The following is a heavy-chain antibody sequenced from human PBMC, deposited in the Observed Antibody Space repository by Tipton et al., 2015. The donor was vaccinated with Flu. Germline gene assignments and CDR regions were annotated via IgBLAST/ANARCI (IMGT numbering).Heavy chain of an antibody. Sequence: QLVQSGAEVKKPGASVKVSCKASGYTFTGYYIHWVRQAPGQGLEWMGIINPSGGSTSYAQKFQGRVTMTRDTSTSTVYMELSSLRSEDTAVYYCARGDGGQVVILISIDYWGQGTLVTVSS. J-gene: IGHJ4*02. CDR3: ARGDGGQVVILISIDY. CDR1: GYTFTGYY. V-gene: IGHV1-46*01. D-gene: IGHD3-10*01. CDR2: INPSGGST.